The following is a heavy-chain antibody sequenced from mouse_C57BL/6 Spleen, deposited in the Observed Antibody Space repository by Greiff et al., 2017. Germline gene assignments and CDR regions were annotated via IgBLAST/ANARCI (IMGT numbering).Heavy chain of an antibody. D-gene: IGHD2-4*01. CDR3: ARGGFLYDYDDAMDY. CDR2: IYPGGGYT. V-gene: IGHV1-63*01. J-gene: IGHJ4*01. Sequence: QVQLQQSGAELVRPGTSVKMSCKASGYTFTNYWIGWAKQRPGHGLEWIGDIYPGGGYTNYNEKFKGKATLTADKSSSTAYMQFSSLTSEDSAIYYCARGGFLYDYDDAMDYWGQGTSVTVSS. CDR1: GYTFTNYW.